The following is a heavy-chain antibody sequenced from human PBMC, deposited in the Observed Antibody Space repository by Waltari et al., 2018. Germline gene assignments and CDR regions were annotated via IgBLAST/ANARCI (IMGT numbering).Heavy chain of an antibody. CDR2: IYPGGSDT. J-gene: IGHJ6*03. CDR1: GYSFTSYW. CDR3: ARSSQADYYYYYMDV. Sequence: EVQLVQSGAEVKKPGESLKISCKGSGYSFTSYWIGWVRQMPGKGLEWMGIIYPGGSDTRYSPSFQGQVTSSADKSISTAYRQWSSLKASDTAMYYCARSSQADYYYYYMDVWGKGTTVTISS. D-gene: IGHD2-2*01. V-gene: IGHV5-51*01.